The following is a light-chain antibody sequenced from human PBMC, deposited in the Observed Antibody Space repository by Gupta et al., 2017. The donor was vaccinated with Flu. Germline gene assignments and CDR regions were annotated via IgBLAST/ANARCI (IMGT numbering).Light chain of an antibody. CDR3: QQRSNWPT. CDR1: QSVSTY. J-gene: IGKJ4*01. CDR2: DAS. Sequence: ALTQSPVTLSLSPGERATLSCRASQSVSTYLAWYQQKPGQAPRLLIYDASNRATGIPARFSGSGSGTDFTLTISSLEPEDFAVYYCQQRSNWPTFGGGTKVEIK. V-gene: IGKV3-11*01.